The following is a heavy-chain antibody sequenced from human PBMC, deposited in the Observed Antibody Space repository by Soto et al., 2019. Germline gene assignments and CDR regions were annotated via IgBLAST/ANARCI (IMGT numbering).Heavy chain of an antibody. J-gene: IGHJ4*02. V-gene: IGHV3-30*18. CDR3: AKDETQSD. CDR2: ILYDGSKK. Sequence: GGSLRLSCAASGFTFSNYGIHWVRQAPGKGLEWVAVILYDGSKKYYADSVKGRFTISRDNSKNTVYLQMNSLRAEDTAVYYCAKDETQSDWGQGTLVTVSS. CDR1: GFTFSNYG.